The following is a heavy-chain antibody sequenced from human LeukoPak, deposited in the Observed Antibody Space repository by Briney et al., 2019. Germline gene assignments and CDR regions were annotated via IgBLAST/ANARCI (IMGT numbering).Heavy chain of an antibody. J-gene: IGHJ4*02. D-gene: IGHD3-10*01. CDR3: AKEDYYGSGSYYNVDY. Sequence: GGSLRLSCAASGFTFSSYGMHWVRQAPGKGLEWVAVISYDGSNKYYADSVKGRFTISRDNSKNTLYLQMNSLKAEDTAVYYCAKEDYYGSGSYYNVDYWGQGTLVTVSS. CDR1: GFTFSSYG. V-gene: IGHV3-30*18. CDR2: ISYDGSNK.